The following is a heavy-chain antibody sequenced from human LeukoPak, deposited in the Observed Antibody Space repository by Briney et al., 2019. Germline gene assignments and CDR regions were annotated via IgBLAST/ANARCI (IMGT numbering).Heavy chain of an antibody. D-gene: IGHD6-13*01. CDR1: GFTFSSYS. CDR2: IISSSSLI. J-gene: IGHJ6*03. CDR3: ARVSIAAAPYYMDV. V-gene: IGHV3-21*01. Sequence: PGGSLRLSCAASGFTFSSYSMNWVRQAPGKGLEWVSSIISSSSLIYYADSVKSRFTISRDNTQNTLYLQMNRLRAEDTAVYYCARVSIAAAPYYMDVWGKGTTVTVSS.